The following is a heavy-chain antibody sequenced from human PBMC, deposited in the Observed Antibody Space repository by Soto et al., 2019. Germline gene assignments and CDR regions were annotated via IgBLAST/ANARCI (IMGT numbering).Heavy chain of an antibody. V-gene: IGHV3-23*01. CDR1: GFTFSSYA. J-gene: IGHJ2*01. Sequence: GGSLRLSCAASGFTFSSYAMSWVRQAPGKGLEWVSAISGSGGSTYYADSVKGRFTISRDNSKNTLYLQMNSLRAEDTAVYYCAKIGTYGSGSYYVAWYFDLWGRGTLVTVSS. D-gene: IGHD3-10*01. CDR2: ISGSGGST. CDR3: AKIGTYGSGSYYVAWYFDL.